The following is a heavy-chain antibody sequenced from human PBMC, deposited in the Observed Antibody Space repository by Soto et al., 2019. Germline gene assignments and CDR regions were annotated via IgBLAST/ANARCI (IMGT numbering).Heavy chain of an antibody. J-gene: IGHJ4*02. CDR1: GGSVSSEGYY. CDR2: IYYSGTT. D-gene: IGHD5-18*01. CDR3: ARGRGYSYGPYYFDY. Sequence: SETLSLTCTVSGGSVSSEGYYWSWFRQLPGKGLEWIGDIYYSGTTYHNPSLRSRLTISGDASKNQFSLKLSSVTDADTALYYCARGRGYSYGPYYFDYWGQGTLVTVSS. V-gene: IGHV4-31*03.